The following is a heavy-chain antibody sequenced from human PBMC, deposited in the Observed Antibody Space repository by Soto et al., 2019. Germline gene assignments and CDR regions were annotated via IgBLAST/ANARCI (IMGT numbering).Heavy chain of an antibody. CDR2: ISGSGGST. CDR1: GFTFSSYA. CDR3: AKDPRPYFDFQY. D-gene: IGHD3-9*01. V-gene: IGHV3-23*01. Sequence: EVQLLESGGGLVQPGGSLRLSCAASGFTFSSYAMSWVRQAPGKGLEWVSAISGSGGSTYYADAVKGRFTISRDNSKNTLYLQMNSLRAEDTAVYYGAKDPRPYFDFQYWGQGTLVTVSS. J-gene: IGHJ1*01.